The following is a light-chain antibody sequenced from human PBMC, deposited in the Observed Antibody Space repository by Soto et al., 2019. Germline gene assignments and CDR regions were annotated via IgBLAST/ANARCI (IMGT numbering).Light chain of an antibody. J-gene: IGLJ1*01. V-gene: IGLV2-14*01. Sequence: QSALTRAASVSGSPGQSITISCTGTSSDVGGYNYVSWYQQHPGKAPKLMIYDVSNRPSGVSNRFSGSKSGNTASLTISGLQAEDEADYYCSSYTSSSTANYVFGTGTKVTVL. CDR2: DVS. CDR1: SSDVGGYNY. CDR3: SSYTSSSTANYV.